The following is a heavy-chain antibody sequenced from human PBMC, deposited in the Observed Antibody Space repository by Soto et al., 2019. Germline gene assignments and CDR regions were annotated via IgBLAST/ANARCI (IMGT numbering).Heavy chain of an antibody. J-gene: IGHJ6*02. CDR3: ARMEYYDFWSGYMPNYYYYGMDV. CDR1: GFTFSSYW. D-gene: IGHD3-3*01. CDR2: INSDGSST. V-gene: IGHV3-74*01. Sequence: GGSLRLSCAASGFTFSSYWMHWVRQAPGKGLVWVSRINSDGSSTSYADSVKGRFTISRDNAKNTLYLQMNSLRAEDTAVYYCARMEYYDFWSGYMPNYYYYGMDVWGQGTTVTVSS.